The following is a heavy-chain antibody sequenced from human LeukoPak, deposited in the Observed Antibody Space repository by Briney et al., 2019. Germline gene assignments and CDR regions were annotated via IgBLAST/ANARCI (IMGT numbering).Heavy chain of an antibody. CDR3: ARQLSVYGMDV. CDR2: IYYSGST. V-gene: IGHV4-59*08. Sequence: SETLSLTCTVSGGSISSYYWSWNRQPPGKGLEWIGYIYYSGSTNYNPFLKSRVTISVDTSKNQFSLKLSSVTAADTAVYYCARQLSVYGMDVWGQGTTVTVSS. J-gene: IGHJ6*02. CDR1: GGSISSYY. D-gene: IGHD2-8*01.